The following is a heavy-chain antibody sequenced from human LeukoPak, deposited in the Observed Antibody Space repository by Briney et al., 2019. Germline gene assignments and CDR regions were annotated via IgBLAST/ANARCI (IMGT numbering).Heavy chain of an antibody. CDR3: ASTPTYYYGSGSYFDY. Sequence: GGSLRLSCAASGFTFSSYWMHWVRQAPGKGLVWVSRINSDGSSTSYADSVKGRFTISRGNSKNTLYLQMNSLRAEDTAVYYCASTPTYYYGSGSYFDYWGQGTLVTVSS. V-gene: IGHV3-74*01. J-gene: IGHJ4*02. CDR1: GFTFSSYW. CDR2: INSDGSST. D-gene: IGHD3-10*01.